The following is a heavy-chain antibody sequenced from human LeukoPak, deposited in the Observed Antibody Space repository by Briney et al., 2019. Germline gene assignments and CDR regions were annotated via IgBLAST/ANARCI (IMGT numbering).Heavy chain of an antibody. J-gene: IGHJ4*02. D-gene: IGHD6-25*01. CDR1: GYSISSGYY. CDR3: ARGSSGWPNYFDY. CDR2: IYHSGST. V-gene: IGHV4-38-2*02. Sequence: SETLSLTCTVSGYSISSGYYWGWIRQPPGKGLEWIGSIYHSGSTYYNPSLKSRVTISVDTSKNQFSLKLSSVTAADTAVYYCARGSSGWPNYFDYWGQGTLVTVSS.